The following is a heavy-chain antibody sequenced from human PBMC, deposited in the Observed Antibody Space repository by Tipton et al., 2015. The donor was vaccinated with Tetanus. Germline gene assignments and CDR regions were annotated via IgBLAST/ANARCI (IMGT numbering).Heavy chain of an antibody. J-gene: IGHJ4*02. CDR3: ARDGYSSGYFDY. V-gene: IGHV3-66*01. CDR1: GFSVSTNY. D-gene: IGHD3-22*01. Sequence: SLRLSCAASGFSVSTNYMNWVRQAPGKGLEWVSVIYSGGTTYYAGSVKDRFTISRDISKNTVDLQMNSLGVEDTAVYFCARDGYSSGYFDYWGQGSLVTVSS. CDR2: IYSGGTT.